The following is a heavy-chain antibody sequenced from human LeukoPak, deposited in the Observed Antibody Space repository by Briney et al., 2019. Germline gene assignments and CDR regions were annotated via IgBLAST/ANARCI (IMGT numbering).Heavy chain of an antibody. CDR2: ISGSGGST. CDR3: GGSGSYYRLDY. D-gene: IGHD3-10*01. Sequence: PGGSLRPSCAASGFTFSTYVMTWVRQAPGKGLEWVSAISGSGGSTYNADSVKGRFTLSRDNSKNTLYLQMNSLRAEDTAVYYCGGSGSYYRLDYWGQGTLVTVSS. J-gene: IGHJ4*02. V-gene: IGHV3-23*01. CDR1: GFTFSTYV.